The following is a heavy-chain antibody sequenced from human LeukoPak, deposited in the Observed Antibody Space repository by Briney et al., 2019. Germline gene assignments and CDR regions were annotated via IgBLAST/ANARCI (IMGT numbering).Heavy chain of an antibody. J-gene: IGHJ4*02. D-gene: IGHD6-13*01. Sequence: PGGSLRLSCAASGFTFSSYGMHWVRQAPGKGLEWVAFIRYDGSNKYYADSVKGRFTISRDNSKNTLYLQMNSLRAEDTAVYYCAEEPSSSWYYFDYWGQGTLVTVSS. CDR3: AEEPSSSWYYFDY. V-gene: IGHV3-30*02. CDR1: GFTFSSYG. CDR2: IRYDGSNK.